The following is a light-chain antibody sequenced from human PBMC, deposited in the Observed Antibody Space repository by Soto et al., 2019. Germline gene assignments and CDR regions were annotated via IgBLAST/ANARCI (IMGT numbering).Light chain of an antibody. CDR1: SSNIGTNT. J-gene: IGLJ1*01. CDR2: SNN. Sequence: QSVLTQPPSASGTPGQRVTISCSGRSSNIGTNTVNWYQQLPGTAPKLLMYSNNQRPSGVSNRFSGSKSGNTASLTISGLQAEDEADYYCSSYTSSSTLVFGTGTKLTVL. CDR3: SSYTSSSTLV. V-gene: IGLV1-44*01.